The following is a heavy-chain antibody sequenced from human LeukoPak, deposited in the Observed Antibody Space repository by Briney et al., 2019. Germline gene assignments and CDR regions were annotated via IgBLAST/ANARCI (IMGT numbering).Heavy chain of an antibody. Sequence: GASLRLSCGGSGFTFSPYAMSWIRQAPGNGLEWVSYISSSGSTIYYADSVKGRFTISRDNAKNSLYLQMNSLRAEDTAVYYCARDHGGMADDLVVVFDYWGQGTLVTVSS. V-gene: IGHV3-11*01. CDR2: ISSSGSTI. CDR1: GFTFSPYA. J-gene: IGHJ4*02. D-gene: IGHD5-24*01. CDR3: ARDHGGMADDLVVVFDY.